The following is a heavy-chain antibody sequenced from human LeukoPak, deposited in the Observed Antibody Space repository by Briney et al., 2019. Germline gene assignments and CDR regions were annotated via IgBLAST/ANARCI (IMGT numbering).Heavy chain of an antibody. Sequence: NPSETLSLTCTVSGGSISSHYWSWIRQPPGKGLEWIGYIYYSGSTNYNPSLKSRVTISVDTSKNQFSLKLNSVTAADTAVYYCARGPSSGYYHLDYWGQGTLVTVSS. CDR1: GGSISSHY. V-gene: IGHV4-59*11. CDR3: ARGPSSGYYHLDY. J-gene: IGHJ4*02. D-gene: IGHD3-22*01. CDR2: IYYSGST.